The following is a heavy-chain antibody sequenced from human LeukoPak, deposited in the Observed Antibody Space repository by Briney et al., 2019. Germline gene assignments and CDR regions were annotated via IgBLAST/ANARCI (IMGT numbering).Heavy chain of an antibody. Sequence: GGSLRLSCAASGFTFSTYAMHWVRQAPGKGLEYVSAISSNGGSTYCANSVKGRFSISRDNSKNTLYLQLGSLRAEDMAVYYCARSVVVAANIDYWGQGTLVTVSS. V-gene: IGHV3-64*01. CDR2: ISSNGGST. J-gene: IGHJ4*02. CDR3: ARSVVVAANIDY. D-gene: IGHD2-15*01. CDR1: GFTFSTYA.